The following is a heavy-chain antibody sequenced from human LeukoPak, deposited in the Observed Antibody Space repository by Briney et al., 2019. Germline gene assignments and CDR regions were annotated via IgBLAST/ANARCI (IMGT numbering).Heavy chain of an antibody. D-gene: IGHD2-2*01. Sequence: GGSLRLSCAASGFTFSSYAMSWVRQAPGKGLEWVSAISGSGGSTYYADSVKGRFTISRDNSKNTLYLQMNSLRAEDTAVYYCAKDPKNQKYQLTHHLDYWGQGTLVTVSS. CDR3: AKDPKNQKYQLTHHLDY. J-gene: IGHJ4*02. V-gene: IGHV3-23*01. CDR2: ISGSGGST. CDR1: GFTFSSYA.